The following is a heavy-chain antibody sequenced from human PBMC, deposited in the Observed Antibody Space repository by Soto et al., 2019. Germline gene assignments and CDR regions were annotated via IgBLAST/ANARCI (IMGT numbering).Heavy chain of an antibody. CDR3: ARYCSSTSCYTADY. CDR2: ISAYNGNT. V-gene: IGHV1-18*04. Sequence: ASVKVSCKASGYTFTSYGISWVRQAPGQGLEWMGWISAYNGNTNYAQKLQGRVTMTTDTSTSTAYMELRSLRSDDTAVYYCARYCSSTSCYTADYWGQRTLVTVSS. D-gene: IGHD2-2*02. J-gene: IGHJ4*02. CDR1: GYTFTSYG.